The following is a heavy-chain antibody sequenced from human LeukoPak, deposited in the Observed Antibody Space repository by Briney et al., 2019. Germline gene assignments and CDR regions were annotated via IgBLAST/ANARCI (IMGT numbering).Heavy chain of an antibody. CDR3: AKGSSGWYNDY. D-gene: IGHD6-19*01. CDR2: ISDSGGST. V-gene: IGHV3-23*01. J-gene: IGHJ4*02. Sequence: GGSLRLSCAASAXTLTNYAMSWVRQAPGKGLEWVAAISDSGGSTYYADSVRGRFTISRDNSKNTLYLQMNSLRVEDTAVYYCAKGSSGWYNDYWGQGTLVTVSS. CDR1: AXTLTNYA.